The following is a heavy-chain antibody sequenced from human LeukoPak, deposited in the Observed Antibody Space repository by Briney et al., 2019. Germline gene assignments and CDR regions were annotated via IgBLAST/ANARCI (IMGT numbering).Heavy chain of an antibody. CDR3: ARGYLVRGVPGKWFDP. J-gene: IGHJ5*02. V-gene: IGHV1-69*13. Sequence: GASVKVSCKAYGGTFSSYAISWVRQAPGQGLEWMGGIIPISGTANYAQKFQGRVTITADESTSTAYMELSSLRSEDTAVYYCARGYLVRGVPGKWFDPWGQGTLVTVSS. D-gene: IGHD3-10*01. CDR2: IIPISGTA. CDR1: GGTFSSYA.